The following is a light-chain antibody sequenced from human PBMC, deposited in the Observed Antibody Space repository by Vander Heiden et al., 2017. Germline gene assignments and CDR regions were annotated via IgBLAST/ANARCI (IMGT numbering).Light chain of an antibody. CDR1: RSNIGAGYD. Sequence: QSVLPQPPSVSGAPGQRVTISCTGSRSNIGAGYDVHWYQQLPGTAPKLLVYGNSNRPSGVPDRFSGSKSGTSASLAITGLQAEDEADYYCQSYDSSLSGSVFGGGTQRTVL. CDR2: GNS. J-gene: IGLJ7*01. V-gene: IGLV1-40*01. CDR3: QSYDSSLSGSV.